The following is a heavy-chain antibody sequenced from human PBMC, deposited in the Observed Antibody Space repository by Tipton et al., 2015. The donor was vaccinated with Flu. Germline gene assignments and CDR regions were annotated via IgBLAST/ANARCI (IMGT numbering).Heavy chain of an antibody. Sequence: TLSLTCTVSGGSINSRSYYWGWIRQPPGKGLEWIGNIYYSGVTYYNSSLKRRVTISIDKSRNQFSLKLKSVTAADTAVEYCAKDRGPLAFCTSSSCYIDHWGPGALVTVSS. V-gene: IGHV4-39*07. D-gene: IGHD2-2*02. CDR3: AKDRGPLAFCTSSSCYIDH. CDR2: IYYSGVT. CDR1: GGSINSRSYY. J-gene: IGHJ4*02.